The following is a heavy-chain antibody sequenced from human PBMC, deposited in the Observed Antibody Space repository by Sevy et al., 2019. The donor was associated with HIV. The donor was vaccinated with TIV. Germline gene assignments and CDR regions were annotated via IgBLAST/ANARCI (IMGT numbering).Heavy chain of an antibody. J-gene: IGHJ4*01. CDR2: IWYEGIK. D-gene: IGHD3-10*01. Sequence: GGSLRLSCTASGFAFSTYGIHWVRQAPGKGLEWVAIIWYEGIKDYAEPVKGRFTISRDNSKNTLYLQMNSLRVDDTAVYYCARERRSSGIDYWGQGTLVTVSS. CDR3: ARERRSSGIDY. CDR1: GFAFSTYG. V-gene: IGHV3-33*01.